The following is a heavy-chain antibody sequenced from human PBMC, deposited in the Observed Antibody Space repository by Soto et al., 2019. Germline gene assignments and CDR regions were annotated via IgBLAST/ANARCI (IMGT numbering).Heavy chain of an antibody. J-gene: IGHJ4*02. CDR3: ARLRGSSNWETPS. Sequence: GGSLRLSCAASGFTFSSSSMNWVRQAPGKGLEWVSYISSSSIAIYYADSVKGRFTISRDNAKNSLYLQMNSLRAEDTAVYYCARLRGSSNWETPSWGQGTLVTVSS. D-gene: IGHD6-13*01. CDR2: ISSSSIAI. CDR1: GFTFSSSS. V-gene: IGHV3-48*01.